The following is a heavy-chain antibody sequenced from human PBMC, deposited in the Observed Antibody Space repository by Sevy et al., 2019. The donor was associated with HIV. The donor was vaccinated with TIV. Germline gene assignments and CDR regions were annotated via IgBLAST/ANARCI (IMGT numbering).Heavy chain of an antibody. J-gene: IGHJ4*02. Sequence: ASVKVSRKASGYTFTAYHMHWIRQAPGQGLEWMGWVYPNSGGTEYAQKFQGRVTMTTDTSINTAYLELSGLRSDDTAMYYCSRETWYFANWGQGTLVTVSS. CDR1: GYTFTAYH. V-gene: IGHV1-2*02. CDR2: VYPNSGGT. D-gene: IGHD6-13*01. CDR3: SRETWYFAN.